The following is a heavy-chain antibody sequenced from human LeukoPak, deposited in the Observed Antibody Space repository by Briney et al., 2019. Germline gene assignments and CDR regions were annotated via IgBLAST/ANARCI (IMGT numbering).Heavy chain of an antibody. CDR2: MNPNSGNT. J-gene: IGHJ4*02. Sequence: ASVKVSCKASGYTFTCYDINWVRQATGQGLEGMGWMNPNSGNTGYAQKFQGRVTMTRNTSISTAYMELSSLRSEDTAVYYCGAGRGSFDYWGQGTLATVPS. CDR1: GYTFTCYD. CDR3: GAGRGSFDY. V-gene: IGHV1-8*01.